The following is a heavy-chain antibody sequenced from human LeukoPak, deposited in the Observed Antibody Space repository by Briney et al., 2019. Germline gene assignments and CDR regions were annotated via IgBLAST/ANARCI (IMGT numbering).Heavy chain of an antibody. CDR3: ARGGPAARLITFGGVTDY. CDR2: ISTYNGNT. CDR1: GYIFTSFG. J-gene: IGHJ4*02. V-gene: IGHV1-18*01. D-gene: IGHD3-16*01. Sequence: GASVKVSCKTSGYIFTSFGITWVRQAPGQGLGWMGWISTYNGNTNYAQNLQGRVTMTTDTSTSTAYMELRSLRSDDTAVYYCARGGPAARLITFGGVTDYWGQGTLVTVSS.